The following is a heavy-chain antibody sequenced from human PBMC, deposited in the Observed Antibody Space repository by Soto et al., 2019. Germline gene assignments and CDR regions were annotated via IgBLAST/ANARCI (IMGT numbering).Heavy chain of an antibody. V-gene: IGHV4-31*03. CDR2: IYYSGST. D-gene: IGHD2-8*01. Sequence: PSATLSLTCPVSSGSISSGGYYWSWIRQQPGKGLAWIGHIYYSGSTYYNPSLKSRVTISVDTSKNQFSLKLGSVTAADTAVYYCAIETCTNGVCYTGWSRWFDNWGPGTLVTVSS. CDR3: AIETCTNGVCYTGWSRWFDN. CDR1: SGSISSGGYY. J-gene: IGHJ5*02.